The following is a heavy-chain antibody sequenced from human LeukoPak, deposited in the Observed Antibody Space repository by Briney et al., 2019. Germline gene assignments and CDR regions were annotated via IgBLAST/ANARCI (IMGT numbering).Heavy chain of an antibody. V-gene: IGHV3-7*01. Sequence: GGSLRLSWAASGFMFSSCWMSWVRQSPGKGLEWVANIKPDGSEKYDVDSVKGRFTISRDNAKNALYLEMNSLRVGDTAVYYCARERTYSGSGSTYPYYDYWGQGTLVTVSS. J-gene: IGHJ4*02. CDR2: IKPDGSEK. CDR1: GFMFSSCW. CDR3: ARERTYSGSGSTYPYYDY. D-gene: IGHD3-10*01.